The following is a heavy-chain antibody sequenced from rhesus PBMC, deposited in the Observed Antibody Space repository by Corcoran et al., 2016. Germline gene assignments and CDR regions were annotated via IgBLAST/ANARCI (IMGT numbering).Heavy chain of an antibody. Sequence: QVQLQESGPGLVKPSETLPLTCAVSGASIRNKYGSWISQAPGKGLAWIGRIYAGGVSTDYTPSLKSRVTISIDTSKNQFSLKRTSGTAADTAVYYCARAPYEDDFGYYFDSLDVWGRGVLVTVSS. J-gene: IGHJ5-2*02. D-gene: IGHD3-9*01. CDR1: GASIRNKY. V-gene: IGHV4S2*01. CDR2: IYAGGVST. CDR3: ARAPYEDDFGYYFDSLDV.